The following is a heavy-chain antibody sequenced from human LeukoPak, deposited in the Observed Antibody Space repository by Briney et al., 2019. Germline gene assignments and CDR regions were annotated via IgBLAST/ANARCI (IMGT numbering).Heavy chain of an antibody. CDR2: MNPSGST. J-gene: IGHJ6*03. Sequence: SETLSLTCAVYGGSFSGYYWTWIRQTPEKGLEWIGEMNPSGSTSYNPSLKSRVTISVDTSKNQFSVKLSSVTAADMAVYYCARGRQDVTMIVVVMTAVSYYLDVWGKGTTVTVS. CDR1: GGSFSGYY. D-gene: IGHD3-22*01. CDR3: ARGRQDVTMIVVVMTAVSYYLDV. V-gene: IGHV4-34*01.